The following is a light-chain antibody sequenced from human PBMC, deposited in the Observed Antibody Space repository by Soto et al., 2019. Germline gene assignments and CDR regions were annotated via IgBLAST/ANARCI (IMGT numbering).Light chain of an antibody. J-gene: IGLJ2*01. CDR2: EVN. CDR1: SSDVGTYTL. CDR3: CASAGDTTYVL. Sequence: QSALTQPASVSGSPGQSITISCTGTSSDVGTYTLVSWYQQHPGKAPKLVIYEVNKRPAGVSKRFSGSKSGDTASLTISGLQAEDGADYYCCASAGDTTYVLFGGGTKVTV. V-gene: IGLV2-23*02.